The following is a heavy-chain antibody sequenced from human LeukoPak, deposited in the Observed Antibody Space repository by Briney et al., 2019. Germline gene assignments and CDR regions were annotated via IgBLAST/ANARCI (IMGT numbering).Heavy chain of an antibody. CDR3: ARAISGADAFDI. J-gene: IGHJ3*02. V-gene: IGHV4-59*01. D-gene: IGHD1-26*01. Sequence: SETLSLTCTVSGDSINNYYWSWIRQPPGKGLEWIAYIYYSGSTNYSPSLKSRVTISVDTSKNHFSLKLSSVTAADTAVYYCARAISGADAFDIWGQGTMVTVSS. CDR1: GDSINNYY. CDR2: IYYSGST.